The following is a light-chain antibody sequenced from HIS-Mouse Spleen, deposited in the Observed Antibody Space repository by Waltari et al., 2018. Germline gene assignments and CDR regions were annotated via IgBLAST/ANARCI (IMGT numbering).Light chain of an antibody. CDR3: QSADSSGTWV. V-gene: IGLV3-25*03. CDR1: ALPKQY. CDR2: KDS. Sequence: SYELTQPPSVSVSPGQTARITCSGDALPKQYAYWYQQKPGQAPVLVISKDSERPSGIPERLSGSSSGTTVTLTISGVQAEDEADYYCQSADSSGTWVFGGGTKLTVL. J-gene: IGLJ3*02.